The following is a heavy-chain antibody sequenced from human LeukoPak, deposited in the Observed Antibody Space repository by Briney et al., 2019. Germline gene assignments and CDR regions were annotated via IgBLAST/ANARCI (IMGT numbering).Heavy chain of an antibody. CDR3: ARDNRGYYDSSGSSLDDAFDI. J-gene: IGHJ3*02. CDR1: GFTFSTYW. Sequence: PGGSLRLSCAASGFTFSTYWMSWVSQAPGKGLEWVANIKQDGSEKYYVDSVKGRFTISRDNTKNSLYLQMNSLRAEDTAVYYCARDNRGYYDSSGSSLDDAFDIWGLGTMVTVSS. D-gene: IGHD3-22*01. CDR2: IKQDGSEK. V-gene: IGHV3-7*01.